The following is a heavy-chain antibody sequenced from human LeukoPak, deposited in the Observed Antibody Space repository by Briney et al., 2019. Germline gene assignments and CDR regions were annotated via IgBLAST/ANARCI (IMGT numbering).Heavy chain of an antibody. V-gene: IGHV3-48*03. CDR3: AMGIAVAGTSPSLVDY. J-gene: IGHJ4*02. D-gene: IGHD6-19*01. CDR2: ISSSGSTI. CDR1: GFTFSSYE. Sequence: GGSLRLSCAASGFTFSSYEMNWVRQAPGKGREWVSYISSSGSTIYYADSVKGRFTISSDNAKNSLYLQMNSLRAEDTAVYYCAMGIAVAGTSPSLVDYWGQGTLVTVSS.